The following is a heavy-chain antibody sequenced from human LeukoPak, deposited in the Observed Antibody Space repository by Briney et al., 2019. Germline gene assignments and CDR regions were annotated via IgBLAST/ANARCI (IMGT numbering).Heavy chain of an antibody. V-gene: IGHV3-7*01. CDR2: INKDGSET. J-gene: IGHJ4*02. CDR1: GFTFSSYE. D-gene: IGHD5-24*01. Sequence: GGSLRLSCAASGFTFSSYEMNWVRQAPGKGLERVANINKDGSETYYVDSVKGRFTISRDNAKNSLYLQMNSLRDDDTAVYFCTRDKGWQQFDYWGQGTLVTVSS. CDR3: TRDKGWQQFDY.